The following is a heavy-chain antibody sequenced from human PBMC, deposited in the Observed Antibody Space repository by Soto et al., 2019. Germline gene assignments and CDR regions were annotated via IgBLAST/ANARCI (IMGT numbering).Heavy chain of an antibody. J-gene: IGHJ4*02. Sequence: ASVKVSCKASGGTFSSYAISWVRQAPGQGLEWMGGIIPIFGTANYAQKFQGRVTITADESTSTAYMELSSLRSEDTAVYYCATDMIVVVVAATRRAAPRLDYWGQGTLVTVSS. CDR3: ATDMIVVVVAATRRAAPRLDY. V-gene: IGHV1-69*13. CDR2: IIPIFGTA. CDR1: GGTFSSYA. D-gene: IGHD2-15*01.